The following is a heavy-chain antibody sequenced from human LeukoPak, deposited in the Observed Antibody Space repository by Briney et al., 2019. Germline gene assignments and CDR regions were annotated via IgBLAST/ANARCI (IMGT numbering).Heavy chain of an antibody. CDR3: ARDIEAAGLFLDY. D-gene: IGHD6-13*01. Sequence: GGSLRLSCAASGFTFDDYAMHWVRQAPGKGLEWVSLIRGDGGSTYYADSVEGRVTISTDNDKNSLYLQMNSLRAEDTAVYSCARDIEAAGLFLDYWGQGTLVTVSS. J-gene: IGHJ4*02. CDR1: GFTFDDYA. V-gene: IGHV3-43*02. CDR2: IRGDGGST.